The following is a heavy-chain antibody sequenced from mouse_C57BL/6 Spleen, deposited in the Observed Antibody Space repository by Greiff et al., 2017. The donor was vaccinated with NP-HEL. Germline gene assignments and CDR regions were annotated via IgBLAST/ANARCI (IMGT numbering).Heavy chain of an antibody. CDR1: GFSLSTSGMG. D-gene: IGHD2-1*01. V-gene: IGHV8-12*01. Sequence: QVTLKESGPGILQSSQTLSLTCSFSGFSLSTSGMGVSWIRQPSGKGLEWLAHIYWDDDKRYNPSLKSRLTISKDTSRNQVFLKITSVDTADTATYYCARRVLYYGNYEDWYFDVWGTGTTVTVSS. CDR2: IYWDDDK. J-gene: IGHJ1*03. CDR3: ARRVLYYGNYEDWYFDV.